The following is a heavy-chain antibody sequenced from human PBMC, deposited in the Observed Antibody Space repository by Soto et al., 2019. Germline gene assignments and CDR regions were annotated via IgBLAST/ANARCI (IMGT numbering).Heavy chain of an antibody. Sequence: GGSLSLSCAASGFTFTRYSMNWVRQAPGKGLEWVSSISSTTNYIYNADSMKGRFTVTRDNAKNSVYLEMNSLSAEDTAVYYCARVSEDLTSNFDYWGQGTLVTVSS. J-gene: IGHJ4*02. CDR1: GFTFTRYS. CDR3: ARVSEDLTSNFDY. V-gene: IGHV3-21*01. CDR2: ISSTTNYI.